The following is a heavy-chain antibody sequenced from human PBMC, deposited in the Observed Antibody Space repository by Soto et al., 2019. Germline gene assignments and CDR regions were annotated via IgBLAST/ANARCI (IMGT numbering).Heavy chain of an antibody. CDR2: ISYDGSNK. Sequence: QVQLVESGGGVVQPGRSLRLSCAASGFTFSSYAMHWVRQAPGKGLEWVAVISYDGSNKYYADSVKGRFTISRDNSKNTLYLKMNSVRGEDTGVYYCARDPYCGGDCYSGTGAGWFDPWGQGTLVTVSS. CDR3: ARDPYCGGDCYSGTGAGWFDP. J-gene: IGHJ5*02. D-gene: IGHD2-21*02. V-gene: IGHV3-30-3*01. CDR1: GFTFSSYA.